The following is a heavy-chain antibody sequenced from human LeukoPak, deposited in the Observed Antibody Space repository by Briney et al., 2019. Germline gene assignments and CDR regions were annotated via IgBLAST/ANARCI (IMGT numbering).Heavy chain of an antibody. CDR1: GYSFNTYW. Sequence: GESLKISCRGSGYSFNTYWIGWVRQMPGKGLEWMGIIDPGDSDTRYSPSFQGQVTISADKSISTAYLQWSTLKASDTAMYYCARQTPYSGSGSYPDYWGQGTLVTVSS. CDR2: IDPGDSDT. V-gene: IGHV5-51*01. J-gene: IGHJ4*02. CDR3: ARQTPYSGSGSYPDY. D-gene: IGHD3-10*01.